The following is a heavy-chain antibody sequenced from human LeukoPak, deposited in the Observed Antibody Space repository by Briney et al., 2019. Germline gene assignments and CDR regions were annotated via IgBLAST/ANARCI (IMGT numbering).Heavy chain of an antibody. CDR3: ARNPAKVFPAVY. V-gene: IGHV3-7*01. D-gene: IGHD2-2*01. CDR2: ISQDVSDI. J-gene: IGHJ4*02. Sequence: HPGGSLRLSCAASVFTFSTYWMSGVRQAPGEGLEGVGNISQDVSDIYYEDSVNRRFTISRDNAKNSLSLQMNSLRADDTAVYYCARNPAKVFPAVYWGQGTLVTVSS. CDR1: VFTFSTYW.